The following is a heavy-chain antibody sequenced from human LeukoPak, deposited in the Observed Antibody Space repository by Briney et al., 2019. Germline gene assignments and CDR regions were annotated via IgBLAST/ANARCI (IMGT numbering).Heavy chain of an antibody. CDR1: GGTFSSYA. CDR3: AREGGCSSTSCYNWFDP. J-gene: IGHJ5*02. D-gene: IGHD2-2*01. V-gene: IGHV1-69*13. Sequence: ASVKVSCKASGGTFSSYAISWVRQAPGQGLEWMGGIIPIFGTANYAQKFQGRVTITADESTSTAYMELSSLRSEDTAVYYCAREGGCSSTSCYNWFDPWGQGALVTVSS. CDR2: IIPIFGTA.